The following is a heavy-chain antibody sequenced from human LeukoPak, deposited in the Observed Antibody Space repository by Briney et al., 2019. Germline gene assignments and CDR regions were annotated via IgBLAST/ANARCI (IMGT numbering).Heavy chain of an antibody. Sequence: SGGSLRLSCTASGFTFGDYAMSWFRQAPGKGLEWVGFIRSKAYGGTTEYAASVKGRFTISRDDSKSIAYLRMNSLKTEDTAVYYCTRAHTGYYYGMDVWGQGATVTVSS. CDR1: GFTFGDYA. J-gene: IGHJ6*02. D-gene: IGHD4-17*01. V-gene: IGHV3-49*03. CDR2: IRSKAYGGTT. CDR3: TRAHTGYYYGMDV.